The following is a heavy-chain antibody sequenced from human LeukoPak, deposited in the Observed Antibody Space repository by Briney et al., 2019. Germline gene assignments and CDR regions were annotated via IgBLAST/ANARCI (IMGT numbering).Heavy chain of an antibody. Sequence: SETLSLTCTVSGGSISSYYCSWIRQPAGKGLEWIGRIYTSGSTNYNPSLKSRVTMSVDTSKNQFSLKLSSVAAADTAFYYCATYSSASDAFDIWGQGIKVTVSS. CDR3: ATYSSASDAFDI. CDR2: IYTSGST. CDR1: GGSISSYY. J-gene: IGHJ3*02. D-gene: IGHD6-19*01. V-gene: IGHV4-4*07.